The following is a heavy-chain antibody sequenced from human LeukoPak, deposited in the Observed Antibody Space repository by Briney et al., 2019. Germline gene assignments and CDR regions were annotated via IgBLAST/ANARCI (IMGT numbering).Heavy chain of an antibody. J-gene: IGHJ4*02. CDR3: AKDFRIGYSAHFDY. CDR2: ICENGGTT. CDR1: GFTFRSHA. Sequence: GGSLRLSCVGSGFTFRSHAMSWVRQAPEKGLEFVSGICENGGTTYYADSVKGRSSISRDNSKNTLYLQMDSLRGEDTAVYYCAKDFRIGYSAHFDYWGQGALVTVSS. V-gene: IGHV3-23*01. D-gene: IGHD2-21*01.